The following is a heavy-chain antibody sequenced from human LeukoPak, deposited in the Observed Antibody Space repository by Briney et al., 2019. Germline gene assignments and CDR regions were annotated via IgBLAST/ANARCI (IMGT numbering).Heavy chain of an antibody. J-gene: IGHJ3*02. V-gene: IGHV1-24*01. CDR2: FDPEDGET. CDR3: ATCSRDCSAFDI. CDR1: EYTLTELS. D-gene: IGHD3/OR15-3a*01. Sequence: ASVKVSCKVSEYTLTELSMHWVRQAPGKGLEWMGGFDPEDGETIYAQKFQGRVTMTEDTSTDTAYMELSSLRSEDTAVYYCATCSRDCSAFDIWGQGTMVTVSS.